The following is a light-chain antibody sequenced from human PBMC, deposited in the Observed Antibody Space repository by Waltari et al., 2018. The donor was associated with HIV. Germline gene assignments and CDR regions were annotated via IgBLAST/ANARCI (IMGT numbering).Light chain of an antibody. Sequence: QSALAQPASVSDSPGQSITISCTGTSSDVGHYNLVSWYQQHPGKVPKLIIYEVTKRPSGVSNRFSGAKSGNTASLTISGLQAEDEADYYCCSYAASRSVVFGGGTKLTVL. CDR1: SSDVGHYNL. CDR2: EVT. CDR3: CSYAASRSVV. J-gene: IGLJ2*01. V-gene: IGLV2-23*02.